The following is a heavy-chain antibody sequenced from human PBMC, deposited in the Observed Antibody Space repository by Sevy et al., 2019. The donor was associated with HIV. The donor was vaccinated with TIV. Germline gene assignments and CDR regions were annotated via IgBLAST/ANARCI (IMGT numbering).Heavy chain of an antibody. V-gene: IGHV3-21*01. CDR3: SSGGGY. CDR2: ISFSTNNT. CDR1: GFSVGSYS. J-gene: IGHJ4*02. Sequence: GGSLRLSCAASGFSVGSYSMNWVRQAPGKGLEWVSFISFSTNNTYYVDSVKGRFTISRDNAKNSVYLQMNSLRAEDTAVYYCSSGGGYWGQGTLVTVSS. D-gene: IGHD3-16*01.